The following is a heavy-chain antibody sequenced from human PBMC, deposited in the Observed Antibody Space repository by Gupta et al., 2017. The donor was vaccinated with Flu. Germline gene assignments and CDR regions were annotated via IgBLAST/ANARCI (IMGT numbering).Heavy chain of an antibody. D-gene: IGHD6-19*01. V-gene: IGHV3-23*01. Sequence: EVQLLESGGGLVQPGGSLRLSCAASGFTFSDYAMNWVRQAPGKGLEVVSIINHNGQSTHYADSVKGRFTISRDDSKSTLDLQMNNPGVEDTAVYYWSSRGLNRISSFDSWGQGTLVTVSS. J-gene: IGHJ4*02. CDR1: GFTFSDYA. CDR2: INHNGQST. CDR3: SSRGLNRISSFDS.